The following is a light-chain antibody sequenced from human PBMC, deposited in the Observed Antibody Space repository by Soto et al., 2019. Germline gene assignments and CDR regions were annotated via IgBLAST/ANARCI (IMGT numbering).Light chain of an antibody. CDR3: QHYSDWPLT. CDR1: QRISEW. V-gene: IGKV1-5*01. J-gene: IGKJ4*01. Sequence: DIQMTQSPSTLSASVGDRVTITCRASQRISEWLAWYQQKPGKAPKLLIYDASSLQTGVPSRFSGSGSGTEFTLTISSLQSEDFAVYYCQHYSDWPLTFGGGTRVEN. CDR2: DAS.